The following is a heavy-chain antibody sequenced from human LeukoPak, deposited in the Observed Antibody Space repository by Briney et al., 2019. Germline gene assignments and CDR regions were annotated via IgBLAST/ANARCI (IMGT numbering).Heavy chain of an antibody. D-gene: IGHD3-9*01. Sequence: GGSLRLSCAASGFTFSSYDMTWVRQAPGRGLEWVSSIRPSGENTYYADSVKGRFTISRDNAKNSLYLQMNSLRAEDTAVYYCAGSYDMDYWGQGTLVTVSS. V-gene: IGHV3-21*01. CDR1: GFTFSSYD. CDR2: IRPSGENT. J-gene: IGHJ4*02. CDR3: AGSYDMDY.